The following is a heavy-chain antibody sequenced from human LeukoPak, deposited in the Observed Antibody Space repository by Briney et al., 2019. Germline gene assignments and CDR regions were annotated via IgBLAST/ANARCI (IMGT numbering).Heavy chain of an antibody. D-gene: IGHD3-22*01. CDR2: IRYDGSNK. CDR3: TTYYYDSSGYVY. V-gene: IGHV3-30*02. J-gene: IGHJ4*02. Sequence: GGSLRLSCAASGFTFSSYGMHWVRQAPGKGLEWVAFIRYDGSNKYYADSVKGRFTISRDNSKNTLYLQMNSLRAEDTAVYYCTTYYYDSSGYVYWGQGTLVTVSS. CDR1: GFTFSSYG.